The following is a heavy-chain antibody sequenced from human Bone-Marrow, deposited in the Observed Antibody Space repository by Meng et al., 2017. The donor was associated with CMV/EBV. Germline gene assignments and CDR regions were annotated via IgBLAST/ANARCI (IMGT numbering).Heavy chain of an antibody. D-gene: IGHD3-3*01. V-gene: IGHV3-23*01. CDR3: AKDLSVNQIEWLWGAESDY. J-gene: IGHJ4*02. CDR1: GFTFSSYA. Sequence: ETLSLTCAASGFTFSSYAMNWVRQAPGKGLEWVSAISGSGGSTYYADSVKGRFTISRDNSKNTLYLQMNSLRAEDTAVYYCAKDLSVNQIEWLWGAESDYWGQGTLVTVSS. CDR2: ISGSGGST.